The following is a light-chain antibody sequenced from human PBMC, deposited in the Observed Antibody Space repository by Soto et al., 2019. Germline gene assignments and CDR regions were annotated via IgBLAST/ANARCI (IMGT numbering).Light chain of an antibody. CDR1: QSIRTN. CDR3: QQYFNWPLTWT. CDR2: GAS. V-gene: IGKV3-15*01. Sequence: EIELTQSPATLSVSAGGTVTLSCRASQSIRTNVAWYQQIPGQAPRLLVYGASTRATGVPARFSGRGSGIEFTLTISSLQSEDSAFYYCQQYFNWPLTWTFGPGTKVQIK. J-gene: IGKJ1*01.